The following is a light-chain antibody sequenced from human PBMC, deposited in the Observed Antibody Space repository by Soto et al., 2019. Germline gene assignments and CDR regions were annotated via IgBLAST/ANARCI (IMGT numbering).Light chain of an antibody. Sequence: QSVLTQPPSVSAAPGQKVTISCSGSSSNIGGNSVSWYQQLPGTAPKLLIHDDNKRPSGIPDRFSGSKSGTSATLGITGFQTGDEADYYCGSWDSSLSADVFGTGTKVTVL. V-gene: IGLV1-51*01. CDR2: DDN. CDR3: GSWDSSLSADV. CDR1: SSNIGGNS. J-gene: IGLJ1*01.